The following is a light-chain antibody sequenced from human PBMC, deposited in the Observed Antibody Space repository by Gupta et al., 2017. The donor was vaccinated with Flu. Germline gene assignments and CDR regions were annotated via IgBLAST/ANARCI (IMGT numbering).Light chain of an antibody. CDR2: GES. CDR3: QHYFTGDEGGSP. J-gene: IGKJ3*01. V-gene: IGKV3-20*01. Sequence: SLSQGERANLSCRAILRIRYNYLAWYQQRRSHAPRRRRFGESIRLAGTPDRASGSGFGTHGTLPISRLDLEECAVYYCQHYFTGDEGGSPFGHGTKVD. CDR1: LRIRYNY.